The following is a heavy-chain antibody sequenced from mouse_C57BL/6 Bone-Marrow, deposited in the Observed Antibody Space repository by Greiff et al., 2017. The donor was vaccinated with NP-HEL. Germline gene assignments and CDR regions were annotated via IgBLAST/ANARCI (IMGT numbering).Heavy chain of an antibody. V-gene: IGHV1-9*01. Sequence: QVQLQQSGAELMKPGASVKLSCKATGYTFTGYWIEWVKQRPGHGLEWIGEILPVSGSTNYNEKFKGKATFTADTSSNTAYMQLSSLTTEDSAIYYCARVYYDYDGAWFAYWGQGTLVTVSA. D-gene: IGHD2-4*01. CDR2: ILPVSGST. CDR3: ARVYYDYDGAWFAY. CDR1: GYTFTGYW. J-gene: IGHJ3*01.